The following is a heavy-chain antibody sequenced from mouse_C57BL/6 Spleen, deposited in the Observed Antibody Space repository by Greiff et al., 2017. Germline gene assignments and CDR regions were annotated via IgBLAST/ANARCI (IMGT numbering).Heavy chain of an antibody. CDR3: VGDREGYFGY. J-gene: IGHJ3*01. Sequence: EVMLVESGGGLVQPKGSLKLSCAASGFTFNTYAMHWVRQAPGKGLEWVACIRSKSSNYATYYADSVKDRFTISRDDSKSMLYLQKNNLKTEDTAMYYCVGDREGYFGYWGQGTLVTVAA. V-gene: IGHV10-3*01. CDR1: GFTFNTYA. CDR2: IRSKSSNYAT. D-gene: IGHD3-2*02.